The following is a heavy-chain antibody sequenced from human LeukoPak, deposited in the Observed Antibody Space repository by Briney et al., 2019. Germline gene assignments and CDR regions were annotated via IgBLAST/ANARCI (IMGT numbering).Heavy chain of an antibody. Sequence: SETLSLTCTVSGGSISSSSYYWSWIRQPAGKGLEWIGRIYTSGSTNYNPSLKSRVTMSVDTSKNQFSLKLSSVTAADTAVYYCARDCSSTSCPRGTMDVWGQGTTVTVSS. J-gene: IGHJ6*02. CDR3: ARDCSSTSCPRGTMDV. CDR1: GGSISSSSYY. D-gene: IGHD2-2*01. V-gene: IGHV4-61*02. CDR2: IYTSGST.